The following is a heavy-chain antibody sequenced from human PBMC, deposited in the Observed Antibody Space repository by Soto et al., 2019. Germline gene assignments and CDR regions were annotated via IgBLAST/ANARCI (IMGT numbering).Heavy chain of an antibody. Sequence: GASVKVSCKASVFSVDTTYCIHWVRRAPGQGLEWIGSINPNSGDTNYAQNFQGRVTMTRDTSISTAYMEVSSLTSDDTAVYYCGSPRSGPSPDVGHWGHGTVVTVSS. J-gene: IGHJ4*01. CDR3: GSPRSGPSPDVGH. CDR1: VFSVDTTYC. CDR2: INPNSGDT. V-gene: IGHV1-2*02. D-gene: IGHD2-15*01.